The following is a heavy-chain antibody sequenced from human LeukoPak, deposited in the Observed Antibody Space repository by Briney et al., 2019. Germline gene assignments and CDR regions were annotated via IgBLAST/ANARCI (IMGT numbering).Heavy chain of an antibody. D-gene: IGHD3-10*01. CDR1: GYTFTGYY. CDR2: INPNSGGT. Sequence: GASVKVSCKASGYTFTGYYMHWVRQAPGQGLEWMGWINPNSGGTNYAQKFQGRVTMTRDTSISTAYMELSRLRSDDTAVHYCARGVPLWLGYYGMDVGGQGTTVTVSS. CDR3: ARGVPLWLGYYGMDV. J-gene: IGHJ6*02. V-gene: IGHV1-2*02.